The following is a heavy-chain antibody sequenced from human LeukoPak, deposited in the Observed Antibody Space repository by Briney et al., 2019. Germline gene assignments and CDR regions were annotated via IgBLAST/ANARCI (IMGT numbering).Heavy chain of an antibody. V-gene: IGHV3-48*03. D-gene: IGHD4-23*01. CDR3: ARDRGYSTFDY. J-gene: IGHJ4*02. CDR2: ISSSGSNI. CDR1: GFTFSSFE. Sequence: PGGSLRLSCAASGFTFSSFEMNWVRQAPGKGREWVSYISSSGSNIYYADSVKGRFTISRDNAKNSLYLQMNRLRDDDTAVYYCARDRGYSTFDYWGQGTLVTVSS.